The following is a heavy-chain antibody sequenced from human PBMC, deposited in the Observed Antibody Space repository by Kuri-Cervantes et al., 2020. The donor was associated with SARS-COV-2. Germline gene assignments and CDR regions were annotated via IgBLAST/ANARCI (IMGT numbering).Heavy chain of an antibody. Sequence: GSLRLSCTVSGGSISSYYWSWIRQPPGKGLEWIGYSYYSGSTNYNPSLKSRVTISVDTSKNQFSLKLSSVTAADTAVYYCARVGGIWTADYGMDVWGQGTTVTVSS. D-gene: IGHD2-21*01. CDR2: SYYSGST. V-gene: IGHV4-59*01. CDR1: GGSISSYY. J-gene: IGHJ6*02. CDR3: ARVGGIWTADYGMDV.